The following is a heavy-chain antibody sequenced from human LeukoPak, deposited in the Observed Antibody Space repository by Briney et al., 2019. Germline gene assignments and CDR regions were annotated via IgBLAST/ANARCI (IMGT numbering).Heavy chain of an antibody. V-gene: IGHV3-11*01. Sequence: GGSLRLSCAASGFTFSDYYMSWIRRAPGKGLEWVSYSSSSGSTIYYADSVRGRFTISRDNAKNSLYLQMNSLRAEDTAVYYCARCGSGSYYEYYFDYWGQGTLVTVSS. D-gene: IGHD3-10*01. CDR2: SSSSGSTI. CDR1: GFTFSDYY. CDR3: ARCGSGSYYEYYFDY. J-gene: IGHJ4*02.